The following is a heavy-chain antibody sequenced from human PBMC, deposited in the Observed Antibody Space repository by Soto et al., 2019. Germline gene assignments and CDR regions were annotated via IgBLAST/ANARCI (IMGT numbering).Heavy chain of an antibody. CDR2: INPKSGGT. Sequence: QAQLVQSGAEVKKPGASVKVSCMASGYTFSGNYLHWVRQAPGQGLEWMGWINPKSGGTGYAQKFQGRVSMSTDTSTSTAYMELSSLRSAHTAVYYCSRGIAALRLSWFGPWGQGTLVTVSS. CDR1: GYTFSGNY. CDR3: SRGIAALRLSWFGP. V-gene: IGHV1-2*02. J-gene: IGHJ5*02. D-gene: IGHD6-13*01.